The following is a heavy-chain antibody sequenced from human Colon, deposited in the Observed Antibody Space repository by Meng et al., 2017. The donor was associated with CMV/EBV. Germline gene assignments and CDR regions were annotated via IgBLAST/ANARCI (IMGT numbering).Heavy chain of an antibody. V-gene: IGHV3-74*01. CDR2: IDGDGNSK. CDR1: GFTFKFYS. D-gene: IGHD3-10*01. J-gene: IGHJ4*02. Sequence: GGSLRLSCVASGFTFKFYSMHWVRQTPGKGLEWVARIDGDGNSKNYADSVKGRFTISRDNAKNTVLLHMNGLRADDTAVYYCARDLASRSSLDSWGQGTLVTVSS. CDR3: ARDLASRSSLDS.